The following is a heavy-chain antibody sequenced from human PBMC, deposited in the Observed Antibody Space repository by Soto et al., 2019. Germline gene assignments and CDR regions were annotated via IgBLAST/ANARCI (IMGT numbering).Heavy chain of an antibody. CDR3: AREYYYDSSGYRDAFDI. V-gene: IGHV3-7*03. J-gene: IGHJ3*02. CDR2: MKQDGSEK. D-gene: IGHD3-22*01. CDR1: GFTFSSYW. Sequence: GGSLRLSCAASGFTFSSYWMSWVRQAPGKGLEWVANMKQDGSEKYYVDSVKGRFTISRDNAKNSLYLQMNSLRAEDTAVYYCAREYYYDSSGYRDAFDIWGQGTMVTVS.